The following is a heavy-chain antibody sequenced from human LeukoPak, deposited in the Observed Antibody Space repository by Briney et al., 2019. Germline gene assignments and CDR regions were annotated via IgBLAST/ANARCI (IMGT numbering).Heavy chain of an antibody. D-gene: IGHD4-23*01. Sequence: GGSLRLSCAASGFTFSSYAMSWVRQAPGKGLEWVSAISGSGGSTYYADSVKGRFTISRDNSKNTLYLQMNSLRAEDTAVYYCAREKTLTPETDDAFDIWGQGTMVTVSS. CDR3: AREKTLTPETDDAFDI. J-gene: IGHJ3*02. V-gene: IGHV3-23*01. CDR2: ISGSGGST. CDR1: GFTFSSYA.